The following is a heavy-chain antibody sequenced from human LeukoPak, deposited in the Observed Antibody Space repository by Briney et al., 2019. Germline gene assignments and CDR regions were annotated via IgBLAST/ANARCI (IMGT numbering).Heavy chain of an antibody. Sequence: GRSLRLSCAASGFTFSSYGMHWVRQAPGKGLEWVAVISYDGSNKYYAGSVKGRFTISRDNSKNTLYLQMNSLRAEDTAVYYCAKICDSSGPPDYWGQGTLVTVSS. V-gene: IGHV3-30*18. CDR3: AKICDSSGPPDY. D-gene: IGHD3-22*01. CDR1: GFTFSSYG. CDR2: ISYDGSNK. J-gene: IGHJ4*02.